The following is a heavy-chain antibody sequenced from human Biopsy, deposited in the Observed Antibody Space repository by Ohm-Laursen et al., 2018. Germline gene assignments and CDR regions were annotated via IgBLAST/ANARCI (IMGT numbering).Heavy chain of an antibody. CDR1: GASVNTFDFY. J-gene: IGHJ6*02. V-gene: IGHV4-61*08. CDR3: ARAYYYGARSFYSPWMEV. Sequence: GTPSLTCTVSGASVNTFDFYWAWIRQPPGKGLEWIGYIFYSGTTKYNPSLQRRVRLSLDTANNQFSLTLRSVSAADTATYYCARAYYYGARSFYSPWMEVWGQGTTVSVS. CDR2: IFYSGTT. D-gene: IGHD3-10*01.